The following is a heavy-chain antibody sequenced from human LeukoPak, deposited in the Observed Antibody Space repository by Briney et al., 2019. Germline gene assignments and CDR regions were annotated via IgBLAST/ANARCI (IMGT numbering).Heavy chain of an antibody. V-gene: IGHV4-34*01. CDR1: GGSFSGYY. CDR2: INHSGST. D-gene: IGHD2-2*01. Sequence: PSETLSLTCAVYGGSFSGYYWSWIRQPPGKGLEWIGEINHSGSTNYNPSLKSRVTISVDTSKTQFSLKLSSVTAADTAVYYCARGRGYCSSTSCSTHFDYWGQGTLVTVSS. J-gene: IGHJ4*02. CDR3: ARGRGYCSSTSCSTHFDY.